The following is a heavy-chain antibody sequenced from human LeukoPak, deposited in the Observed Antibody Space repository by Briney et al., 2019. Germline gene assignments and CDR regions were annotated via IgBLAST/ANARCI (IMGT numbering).Heavy chain of an antibody. CDR3: ARDAGIPCDYGSPCNGYFDY. V-gene: IGHV6-1*01. J-gene: IGHJ4*02. Sequence: SQTLSLTCAISGDSVSSNSAAWNWIRQSPSRGLEWLGRTYYRSKWYNDYAVSVKSRITINPDTSKNQFSLQLNSVTPEDTAVYYCARDAGIPCDYGSPCNGYFDYWGQGTLVTVSS. CDR1: GDSVSSNSAA. D-gene: IGHD4-17*01. CDR2: TYYRSKWYN.